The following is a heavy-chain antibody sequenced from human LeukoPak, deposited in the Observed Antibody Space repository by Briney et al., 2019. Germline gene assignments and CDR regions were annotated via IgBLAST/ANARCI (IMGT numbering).Heavy chain of an antibody. CDR2: IYYSGST. D-gene: IGHD6-13*01. V-gene: IGHV4-39*07. J-gene: IGHJ5*02. CDR3: AREWYSSSWLGWFDP. CDR1: GGSISSSSYY. Sequence: PSETLSLTCTVSGGSISSSSYYWGWIRQPPGKGLDWIGSIYYSGSTYYNPSLKSRVTISVDTSKNQFSLKLSSVTAADTAVYYCAREWYSSSWLGWFDPWGQGTLVTVSS.